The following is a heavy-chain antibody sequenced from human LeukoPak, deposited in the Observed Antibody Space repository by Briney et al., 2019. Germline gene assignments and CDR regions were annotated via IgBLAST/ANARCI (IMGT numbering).Heavy chain of an antibody. CDR3: ARAGIQPWLIGAFDL. J-gene: IGHJ3*01. Sequence: PGGSLRLSCAASGFTFSSSWMHWVRQAPGKGLVWVSRINIDGSTTSYADSVKGRFTISRDNDKNTLYVQMDSLRAEDTAVYYCARAGIQPWLIGAFDLWGQGTMVTVSS. V-gene: IGHV3-74*01. CDR1: GFTFSSSW. D-gene: IGHD5-18*01. CDR2: INIDGSTT.